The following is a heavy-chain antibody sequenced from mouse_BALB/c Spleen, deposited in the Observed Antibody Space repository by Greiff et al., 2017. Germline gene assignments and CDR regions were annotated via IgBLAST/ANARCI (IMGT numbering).Heavy chain of an antibody. CDR2: ISSGSSTI. CDR3: ARGYYGSSYPPYAMDY. CDR1: GFTFSSFG. V-gene: IGHV5-17*02. D-gene: IGHD1-1*01. Sequence: EVQLVESGGGLVQPGGSRKLSCAASGFTFSSFGMHWVRQAPEKGLEWVAYISSGSSTIYYADTVKGRFTISRDNPKNTLFLQMTSLRSEDTAMYYCARGYYGSSYPPYAMDYWGQGTSVTVSS. J-gene: IGHJ4*01.